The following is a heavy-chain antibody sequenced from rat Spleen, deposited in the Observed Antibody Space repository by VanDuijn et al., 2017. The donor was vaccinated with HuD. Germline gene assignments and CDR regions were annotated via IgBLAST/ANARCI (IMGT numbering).Heavy chain of an antibody. CDR1: GFTFSDYG. Sequence: EVQLVESGGGLVQPGGSLRLSCTTSGFTFSDYGMAWVRQAPTKGREWVATISYGDSSGHSGTYYRDSVKGRFTISRDTAKSTLSLQMDSLRSEDTATYYCARRHYGYTDYFDYWGQGVMVTVSS. V-gene: IGHV5-29*01. D-gene: IGHD1-6*01. J-gene: IGHJ2*01. CDR3: ARRHYGYTDYFDY. CDR2: ISYGDSSGHSGT.